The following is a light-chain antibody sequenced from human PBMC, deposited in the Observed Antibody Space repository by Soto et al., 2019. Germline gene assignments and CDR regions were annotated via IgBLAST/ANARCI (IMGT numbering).Light chain of an antibody. Sequence: QSVLTQPASVSGSPGQSIAISCTGTSSDVGGYSYVSWYQQQPGKAPKLVISDVSNRPSGVSDRFSGSKSGNTASLTISGLQTEVEADYYCASYTTSSTYVFGTGTKVTVL. CDR1: SSDVGGYSY. CDR3: ASYTTSSTYV. V-gene: IGLV2-14*01. CDR2: DVS. J-gene: IGLJ1*01.